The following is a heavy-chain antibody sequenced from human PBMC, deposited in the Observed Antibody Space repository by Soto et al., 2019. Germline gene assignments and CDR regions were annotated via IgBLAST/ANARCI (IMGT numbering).Heavy chain of an antibody. CDR1: GVSISGTSYY. Sequence: QLQLQESGPGLVKPSETLSLTCTVSGVSISGTSYYWGWNRQAPAKGLEWIGTIYYSGETFYNPSLKSRVTISIDTSKNHFSLNLASVTAADTAIYYCARHGSFWGQGALVTVSS. V-gene: IGHV4-39*01. CDR2: IYYSGET. CDR3: ARHGSF. D-gene: IGHD3-16*02. J-gene: IGHJ1*01.